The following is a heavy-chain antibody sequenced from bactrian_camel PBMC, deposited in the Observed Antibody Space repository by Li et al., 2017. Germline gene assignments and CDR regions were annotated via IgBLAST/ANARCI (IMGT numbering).Heavy chain of an antibody. J-gene: IGHJ4*01. CDR2: IAGSGSP. CDR3: AADTACRVGCIANTSAARYNI. D-gene: IGHD4*01. V-gene: IGHV3S53*01. CDR1: VYLASFDC. Sequence: VQLVESGGGSVLAGGSLRVSCAASVYLASFDCMGWYRQAPGKEREGVAVIAGSGSPGYADSVKGRFTISKDNAKNTLYPQMNSLKSEDTAMYFCAADTACRVGCIANTSAARYNIWGQGTQVTVS.